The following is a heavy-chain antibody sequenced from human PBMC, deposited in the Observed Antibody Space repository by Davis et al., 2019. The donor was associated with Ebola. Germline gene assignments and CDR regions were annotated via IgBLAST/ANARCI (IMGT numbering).Heavy chain of an antibody. CDR1: GFNFSSYW. Sequence: PGGSLRLSCAASGFNFSSYWMHWVRQAPGKGLEWVSAISGSGGSTYYADSVKGRFTISRDNSKNMLYLQMNSLRAEDTAVYYCARTYYDHAWGYYYMDVWGKGTTVTVSS. V-gene: IGHV3-23*01. CDR2: ISGSGGST. D-gene: IGHD3-3*01. J-gene: IGHJ6*03. CDR3: ARTYYDHAWGYYYMDV.